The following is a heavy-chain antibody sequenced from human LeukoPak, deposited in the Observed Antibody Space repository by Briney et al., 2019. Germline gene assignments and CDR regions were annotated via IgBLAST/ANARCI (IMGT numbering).Heavy chain of an antibody. J-gene: IGHJ4*02. CDR2: ISTDGSSN. V-gene: IGHV3-74*01. D-gene: IGHD6-19*01. Sequence: GGSLRLSCAASGFTFSGYWMHWVRQGPGKGLVWVSRISTDGSSNTYADSVKGRFTISRDNAKNTLYLQINSLRAEDTAVYYCARGRLTSSWYYFDYWGQGTLVTVSS. CDR3: ARGRLTSSWYYFDY. CDR1: GFTFSGYW.